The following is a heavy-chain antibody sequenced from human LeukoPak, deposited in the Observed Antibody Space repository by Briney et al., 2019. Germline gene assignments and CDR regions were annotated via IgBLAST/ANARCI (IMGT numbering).Heavy chain of an antibody. CDR3: ARGPAVVARNYYGMDV. V-gene: IGHV1-69*01. CDR2: IIPIFGTA. Sequence: SVKVSCKASGGTFSSYAISWVRQAPGQGLEWMGGIIPIFGTANYAQKFQGRVTITADESTSTAYMELSSLRSEDTAVYYCARGPAVVARNYYGMDVWGQGTTVTVYS. J-gene: IGHJ6*02. CDR1: GGTFSSYA. D-gene: IGHD3-22*01.